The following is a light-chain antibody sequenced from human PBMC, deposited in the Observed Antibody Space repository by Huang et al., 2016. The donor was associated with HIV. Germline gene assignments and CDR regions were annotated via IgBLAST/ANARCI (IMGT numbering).Light chain of an antibody. CDR3: QQYYDWPPWT. Sequence: EIVMTQSPATLSVSPGERVTLSCRASQSVSNNLAWYQQKPGQAPRLLIQGASTRATGVPARFSGSGSGTEFALTINSLQFEDFAVYYCQQYYDWPPWTFGQGTKVEIK. CDR2: GAS. J-gene: IGKJ1*01. CDR1: QSVSNN. V-gene: IGKV3-15*01.